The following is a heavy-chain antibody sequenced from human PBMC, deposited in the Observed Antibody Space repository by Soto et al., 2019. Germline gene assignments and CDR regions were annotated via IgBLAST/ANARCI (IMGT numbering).Heavy chain of an antibody. J-gene: IGHJ5*02. Sequence: SETLSLTCTVSGGSISSGGYYWSWIRQHPGKGLEWIGYIYYSGTTYYNPSLKSRVTISVDTSRNQFSLKLSSVSAADTALYYCARCSLVVVPAPGFDPWGRGTLVTAPQ. CDR3: ARCSLVVVPAPGFDP. D-gene: IGHD2-2*01. V-gene: IGHV4-31*03. CDR1: GGSISSGGYY. CDR2: IYYSGTT.